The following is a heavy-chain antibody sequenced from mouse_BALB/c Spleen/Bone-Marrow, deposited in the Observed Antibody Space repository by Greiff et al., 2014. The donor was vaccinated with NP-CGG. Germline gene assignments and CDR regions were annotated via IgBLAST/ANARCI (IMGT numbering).Heavy chain of an antibody. V-gene: IGHV3-2*02. D-gene: IGHD1-1*01. Sequence: VQLKESGPGLAKPSQSLSLTCTVTGYSITSDYAWNWIRQFPGNKLEWMGYISYSGSTSYNPSLKSRISITRDTSKNQFFLQLNSVTTEDTATYYCARYYYVSSPYWYFDVWGAGTTVTVSS. CDR2: ISYSGST. CDR1: GYSITSDYA. J-gene: IGHJ1*01. CDR3: ARYYYVSSPYWYFDV.